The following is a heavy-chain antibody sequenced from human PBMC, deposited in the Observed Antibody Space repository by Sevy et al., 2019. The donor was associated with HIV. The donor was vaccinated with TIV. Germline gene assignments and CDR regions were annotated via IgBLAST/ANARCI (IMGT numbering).Heavy chain of an antibody. J-gene: IGHJ6*02. CDR3: AKGLILEWSWYGMDV. V-gene: IGHV3-53*01. D-gene: IGHD3-3*01. CDR2: IYSDSNT. Sequence: GGSLRLSCAASGFTVSSNYMSWVRQAPGKGLEWVSVIYSDSNTYYADSVNGRFTISRDNSKNTLYLQMKSLRAEDTAMYYCAKGLILEWSWYGMDVWGQGTTVTVSS. CDR1: GFTVSSNY.